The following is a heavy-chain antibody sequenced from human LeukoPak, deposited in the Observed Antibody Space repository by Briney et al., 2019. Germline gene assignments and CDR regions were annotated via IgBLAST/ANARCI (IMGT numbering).Heavy chain of an antibody. Sequence: PGGSLRLSCAASGFTFSSYGMYWVRQAPGKGLEWVAVRWYDGSNKYYADSVKGRFTISRDNSKNTLYLQMNSLRAEDTAVYYCAKDGYYDFWSGYYGQMGGQDAFDIWGQGTMVTVSS. D-gene: IGHD3-3*01. V-gene: IGHV3-33*06. CDR1: GFTFSSYG. CDR3: AKDGYYDFWSGYYGQMGGQDAFDI. J-gene: IGHJ3*02. CDR2: RWYDGSNK.